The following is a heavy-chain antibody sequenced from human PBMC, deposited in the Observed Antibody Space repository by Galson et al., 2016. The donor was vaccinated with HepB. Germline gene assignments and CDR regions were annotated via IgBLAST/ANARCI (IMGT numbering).Heavy chain of an antibody. J-gene: IGHJ4*02. CDR3: ASPPRGYSYTLIY. V-gene: IGHV3-48*04. CDR2: ITGSSSTI. Sequence: SLRLSCAASGFTFSSHAMNWVRQAPGKGLEWLSYITGSSSTIYYADSVKGRFTISRDNAKNSLYLQMNSRRAEDTAVYFCASPPRGYSYTLIYWVLGTLVTVSS. D-gene: IGHD5-18*01. CDR1: GFTFSSHA.